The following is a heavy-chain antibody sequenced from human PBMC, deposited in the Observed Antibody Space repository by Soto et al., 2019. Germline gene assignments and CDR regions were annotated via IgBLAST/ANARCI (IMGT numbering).Heavy chain of an antibody. CDR2: INYSRGT. D-gene: IGHD3-10*01. CDR1: GGSFRGYY. J-gene: IGHJ3*02. V-gene: IGHV4-34*01. CDR3: ARGLEYDYPDAFDI. Sequence: QVQLQQWGAGLLKPSETLSLTCAVYGGSFRGYYWSWIRQPPGKGLEWIGQINYSRGTNYNPSLKIRVTVSVDTSKNQFSLNVDSVTAADTAVYYFARGLEYDYPDAFDIWRQGTVLTLSS.